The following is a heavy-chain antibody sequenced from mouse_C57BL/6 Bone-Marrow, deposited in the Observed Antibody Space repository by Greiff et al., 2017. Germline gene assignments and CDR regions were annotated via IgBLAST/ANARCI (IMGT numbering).Heavy chain of an antibody. Sequence: EVKLQQSGPELVKPGASVKISCKASGYTFTDYYMNWVKQSHGKSLEWIGDINPNNGGTSYNQKFKGKATLTVDKSSSTAYMELRSLTSEDSAVYYCAREQIYCDYVPFAYWGQGTLVTVSA. CDR1: GYTFTDYY. CDR2: INPNNGGT. D-gene: IGHD2-4*01. J-gene: IGHJ3*01. V-gene: IGHV1-26*01. CDR3: AREQIYCDYVPFAY.